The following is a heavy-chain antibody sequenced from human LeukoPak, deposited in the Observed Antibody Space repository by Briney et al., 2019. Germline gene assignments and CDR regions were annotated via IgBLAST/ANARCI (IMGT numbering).Heavy chain of an antibody. J-gene: IGHJ6*02. CDR3: AREEHDYVWGSYRYYYYYGIDV. Sequence: PGGSLRLSCAASGFTFSSYGMHWVRQAPGKGLEWVAVIWYDGSNKYYADSVKGRFTISRDNSKNTLYLQMDSLRAEDTALYYCAREEHDYVWGSYRYYYYYGIDVWGQGTTVTVSS. D-gene: IGHD3-16*02. CDR1: GFTFSSYG. CDR2: IWYDGSNK. V-gene: IGHV3-33*01.